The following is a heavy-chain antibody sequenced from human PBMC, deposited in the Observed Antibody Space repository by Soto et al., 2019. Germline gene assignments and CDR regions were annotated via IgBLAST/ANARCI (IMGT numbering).Heavy chain of an antibody. V-gene: IGHV4-39*07. D-gene: IGHD5-18*01. CDR3: AIGYGRNFDY. Sequence: ASETLSLTCTVSGGSISSSSYYWGWIRQPPGNGLEWIGSIYYSGSTYYNPSLKSRVTISVDTSKNQFSLKLSSVTAADTAVYYCAIGYGRNFDYWGQGTLVTVSS. CDR2: IYYSGST. CDR1: GGSISSSSYY. J-gene: IGHJ4*02.